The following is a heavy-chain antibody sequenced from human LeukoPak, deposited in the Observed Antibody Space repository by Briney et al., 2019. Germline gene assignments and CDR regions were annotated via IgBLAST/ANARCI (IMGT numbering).Heavy chain of an antibody. CDR3: ARGLRDFDWLLQLGFDP. CDR2: INHSGST. Sequence: SETLSLTCAVYGGSFSGYYWSWIRQPPGKGLEWIGEINHSGSTNYNPSLKSRVTISVDTSKNQFSLKLSSVTAADTAVYYCARGLRDFDWLLQLGFDPWGQGTLVTVSS. V-gene: IGHV4-34*01. J-gene: IGHJ5*02. CDR1: GGSFSGYY. D-gene: IGHD3-9*01.